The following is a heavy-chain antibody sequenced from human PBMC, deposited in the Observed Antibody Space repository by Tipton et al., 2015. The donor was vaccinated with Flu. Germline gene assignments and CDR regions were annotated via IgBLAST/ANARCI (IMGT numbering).Heavy chain of an antibody. D-gene: IGHD3-9*01. CDR1: GGSISSYY. CDR2: IYYSGST. J-gene: IGHJ2*01. Sequence: TLSLTCTVSGGSISSYYWSWIRQPPGKGLEWIGYIYYSGSTHYNPSLKSRVTISVDTSKNQFSLKLSSVTAADTAVYYCARHDRSGGVLRYLYGNFDLWGRGTLVTVSS. CDR3: ARHDRSGGVLRYLYGNFDL. V-gene: IGHV4-59*08.